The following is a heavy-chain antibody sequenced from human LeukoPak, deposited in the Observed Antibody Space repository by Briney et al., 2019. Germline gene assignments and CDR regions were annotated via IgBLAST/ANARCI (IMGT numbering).Heavy chain of an antibody. D-gene: IGHD6-19*01. Sequence: SETLSLTCTVSGDSISNYYWSWIRQSPGKELEWIGYMYNRGSTIYNPSLKSRVTISTDTSKNQFSLRLTSVTAADTAVYYCARAEKAVTGALDSWGQGTLITVSS. CDR2: MYNRGST. V-gene: IGHV4-59*01. CDR1: GDSISNYY. CDR3: ARAEKAVTGALDS. J-gene: IGHJ4*02.